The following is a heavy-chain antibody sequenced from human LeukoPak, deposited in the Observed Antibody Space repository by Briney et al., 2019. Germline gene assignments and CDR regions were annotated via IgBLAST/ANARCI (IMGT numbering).Heavy chain of an antibody. CDR2: ISGDGGST. CDR3: AKDIGGVRGVNHFDY. J-gene: IGHJ4*02. CDR1: GFTFDDYA. V-gene: IGHV3-43*02. D-gene: IGHD3-10*01. Sequence: PGGSLRLSCAASGFTFDDYAMHWVRQAPGKGLEWVSLISGDGGSTYYADSVKGRFTISRDNSENSLYLQMNSLRTEDTALYYCAKDIGGVRGVNHFDYWGQGTLVTVSS.